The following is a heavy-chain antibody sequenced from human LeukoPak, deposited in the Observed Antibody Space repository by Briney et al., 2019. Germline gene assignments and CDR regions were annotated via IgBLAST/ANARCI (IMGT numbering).Heavy chain of an antibody. CDR1: GTSITRDY. V-gene: IGHV4-39*01. CDR2: IYYSGST. D-gene: IGHD2/OR15-2a*01. J-gene: IGHJ4*02. CDR3: ASEKTRYLNRGSDY. Sequence: ASETLSLTCTVSGTSITRDYWTWIRQPPGKGLEWIGSIYYSGSTYYNPSLKSRVTISVDTSKNQFSLKLSSVTAADTAVYYCASEKTRYLNRGSDYWGQGTLVTVSS.